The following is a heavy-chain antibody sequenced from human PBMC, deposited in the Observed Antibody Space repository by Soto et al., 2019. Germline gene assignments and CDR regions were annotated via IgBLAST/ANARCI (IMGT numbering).Heavy chain of an antibody. CDR1: GYNFTTYV. CDR2: INCGSGNT. CDR3: ARGYTSGWTFDF. Sequence: QVPLVQSGAEVKQPGASASVSCKASGYNFTTYVVHWLRQAPEQGPEWMGWINCGSGNTVYSQKFQGRVTFTRDTSARTAYMDLNSLTSGDTAVYYCARGYTSGWTFDFWGRGTLVTVSS. V-gene: IGHV1-3*01. J-gene: IGHJ4*02. D-gene: IGHD6-19*01.